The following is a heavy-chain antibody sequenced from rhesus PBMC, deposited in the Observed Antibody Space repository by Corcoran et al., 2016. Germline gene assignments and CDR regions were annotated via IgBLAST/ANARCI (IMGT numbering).Heavy chain of an antibody. D-gene: IGHD6-31*01. V-gene: IGHV4-165*01. Sequence: QVQLQESGPGLVKPSETLSLTCAVSGGSFSGYYWGWIRQPPGRGLEWIGYISGSSGSTDYNPSLKSRVTISTDTSKNQFSLKLSSVTAADTAVYYCARLGYSSGWYGVLDYWGQGVLVTVSS. CDR3: ARLGYSSGWYGVLDY. J-gene: IGHJ4*01. CDR1: GGSFSGYY. CDR2: ISGSSGST.